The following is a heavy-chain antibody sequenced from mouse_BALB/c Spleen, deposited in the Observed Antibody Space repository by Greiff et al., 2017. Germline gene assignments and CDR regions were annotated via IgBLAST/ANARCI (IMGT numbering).Heavy chain of an antibody. CDR1: GYSITSGYY. CDR3: ARNWYGNPDY. CDR2: ISYDGSN. D-gene: IGHD2-10*02. Sequence: EVQLQESGPGLVKPSQSLSLTCSVTGYSITSGYYWNWIRQFPGNKLEWMGYISYDGSNNYNPSLKNRISITRDTSKNQFFLKLNSVTTEDTATYYCARNWYGNPDYWGQGTTLTVSS. J-gene: IGHJ2*01. V-gene: IGHV3-6*02.